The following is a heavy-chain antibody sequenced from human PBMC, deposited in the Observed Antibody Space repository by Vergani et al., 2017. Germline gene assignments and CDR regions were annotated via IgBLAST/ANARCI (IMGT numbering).Heavy chain of an antibody. D-gene: IGHD3-22*01. V-gene: IGHV1-69*01. CDR3: ARGRNYYDSSGYKYYFDY. Sequence: QVQLVQSGAEVKKPGSSVKVSCKASGGTFSSYAISWVRQAPGQGLEWMGGIIPIFGTANYAQKFQGRGTITADESTSTAYMELSSLRSEDTAVYYCARGRNYYDSSGYKYYFDYWGQGTLVTVSS. J-gene: IGHJ4*02. CDR1: GGTFSSYA. CDR2: IIPIFGTA.